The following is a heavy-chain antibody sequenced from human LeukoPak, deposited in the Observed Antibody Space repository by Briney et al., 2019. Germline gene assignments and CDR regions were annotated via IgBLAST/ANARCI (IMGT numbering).Heavy chain of an antibody. CDR3: ARVGLGDFWSGYYDGWFDP. CDR2: ISSSSSYI. D-gene: IGHD3-3*01. J-gene: IGHJ5*02. V-gene: IGHV3-21*01. CDR1: GFTFSSYS. Sequence: PGGSLRLSCAASGFTFSSYSMNWVRQAPGKGLEWVSSISSSSSYIYYADSVKGRFTISRDNAKNSLYLQMNSLRAEDTAVYYCARVGLGDFWSGYYDGWFDPWGQGTLVTVSS.